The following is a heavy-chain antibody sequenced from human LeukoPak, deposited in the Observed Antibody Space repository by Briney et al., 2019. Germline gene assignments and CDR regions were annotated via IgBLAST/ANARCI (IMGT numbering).Heavy chain of an antibody. CDR1: GFTVGSNY. CDR3: ASRELSSSPPYYYYMDV. D-gene: IGHD6-13*01. Sequence: GGSLRLSCAASGFTVGSNYMSWVRQAPGKGLEWVSVIYSGGSTYYADSVKGRFTISRDNSKNTLYLQMNSLRAEDTAVYYCASRELSSSPPYYYYMDVWGKGTTVTISS. CDR2: IYSGGST. V-gene: IGHV3-66*01. J-gene: IGHJ6*03.